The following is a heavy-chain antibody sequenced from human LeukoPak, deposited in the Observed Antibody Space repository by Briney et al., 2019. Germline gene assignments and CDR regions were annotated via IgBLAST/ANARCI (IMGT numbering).Heavy chain of an antibody. Sequence: SETLSLTCTVSGGSISSYYWSWIRQPPGKGLEWIGEINHSGSTNYNPSLKSRVTISVDTSKNQFSLKLSSVTAADTAVYYCARGRVNFVPIWGDKNQLPFVWGQGTTVTVSS. CDR3: ARGRVNFVPIWGDKNQLPFV. CDR2: INHSGST. V-gene: IGHV4-34*01. D-gene: IGHD2-2*01. CDR1: GGSISSYY. J-gene: IGHJ6*02.